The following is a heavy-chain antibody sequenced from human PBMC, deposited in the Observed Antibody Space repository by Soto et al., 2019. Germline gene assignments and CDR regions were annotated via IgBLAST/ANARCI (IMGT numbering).Heavy chain of an antibody. Sequence: QVQLVESGGGVVQPGRSLRLSCGASGFTFSNYGIHWVRQAPGKGLEWVAVISYHGFSKYYVDSVKGRFTISRDNFKNTLYLQMNSLRAEDTAVYYCAKERFGHLWLEDYGMDVWGQGTTVTVSS. CDR2: ISYHGFSK. J-gene: IGHJ6*02. CDR1: GFTFSNYG. CDR3: AKERFGHLWLEDYGMDV. D-gene: IGHD5-18*01. V-gene: IGHV3-30*18.